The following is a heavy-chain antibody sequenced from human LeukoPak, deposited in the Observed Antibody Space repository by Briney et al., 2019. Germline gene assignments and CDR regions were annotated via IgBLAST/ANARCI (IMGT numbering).Heavy chain of an antibody. CDR3: ARVWGIAAAFNWFDP. CDR1: GDSVSSNSAA. CDR2: TYYRSKWYN. V-gene: IGHV6-1*01. J-gene: IGHJ5*02. Sequence: SQALSLTCAISGDSVSSNSAAWNWIRQSPSRGLEWLGRTYYRSKWYNDYAVSVKSRITINPDTSKNQFSLQLNSVTPEDTAVYYCARVWGIAAAFNWFDPWGQGTLVTVSS. D-gene: IGHD6-13*01.